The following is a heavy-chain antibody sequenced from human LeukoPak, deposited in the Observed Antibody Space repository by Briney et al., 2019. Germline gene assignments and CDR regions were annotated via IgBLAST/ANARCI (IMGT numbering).Heavy chain of an antibody. Sequence: GGSLRLSCAASGFTFSSYGMHWVRQAPGKGLEWVAFIRYDGSNKYYADSVKGRFTISRENAKNTLYLQMNSLRAEDTAVYYCAKGYSSGPPFDYWGQGTLVTVSS. CDR2: IRYDGSNK. CDR1: GFTFSSYG. D-gene: IGHD6-19*01. J-gene: IGHJ4*02. V-gene: IGHV3-30*02. CDR3: AKGYSSGPPFDY.